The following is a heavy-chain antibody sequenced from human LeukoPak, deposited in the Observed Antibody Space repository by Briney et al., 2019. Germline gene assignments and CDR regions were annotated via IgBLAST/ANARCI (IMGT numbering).Heavy chain of an antibody. D-gene: IGHD3-3*01. CDR3: ASSNYYDFWSGSLINYGMDV. Sequence: GGSLRLSCAASGFTFSSYGMNWVRQAPGKGLEWVSSISSSSSYIYYADSVKGRFTISRDNAKNSLYLQMNSLRAEDTAVYYCASSNYYDFWSGSLINYGMDVWGQGTTVTVSS. CDR1: GFTFSSYG. J-gene: IGHJ6*02. CDR2: ISSSSSYI. V-gene: IGHV3-21*01.